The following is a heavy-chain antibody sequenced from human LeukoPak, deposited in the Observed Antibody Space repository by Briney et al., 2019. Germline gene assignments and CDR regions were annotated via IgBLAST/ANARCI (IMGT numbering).Heavy chain of an antibody. D-gene: IGHD2-2*01. Sequence: TVKVSCKASGGTFSSYAISWVRQAPGQGLEWMGRITPILGIANYAQKFQGRVTITADKSTSTAYMELSSLRSEDTAVYYCARDEKPYCSSTSCSVWFDPWGQGTLVTVSS. V-gene: IGHV1-69*04. CDR2: ITPILGIA. J-gene: IGHJ5*02. CDR1: GGTFSSYA. CDR3: ARDEKPYCSSTSCSVWFDP.